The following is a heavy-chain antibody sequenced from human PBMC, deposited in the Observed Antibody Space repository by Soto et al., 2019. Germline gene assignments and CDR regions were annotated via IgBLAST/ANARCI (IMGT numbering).Heavy chain of an antibody. J-gene: IGHJ4*02. V-gene: IGHV5-10-1*01. D-gene: IGHD5-18*01. CDR2: IDPSDSYT. CDR3: ARLDVDTAMVCDY. CDR1: GYSFTNYW. Sequence: PRESLKISCKGSGYSFTNYWISWVRQMPGKGLEWMGRIDPSDSYTNYSPSLQGHVTISADKSVSTAYLQWSSLKASDTTMYYCARLDVDTAMVCDYWGQGTLVTVSS.